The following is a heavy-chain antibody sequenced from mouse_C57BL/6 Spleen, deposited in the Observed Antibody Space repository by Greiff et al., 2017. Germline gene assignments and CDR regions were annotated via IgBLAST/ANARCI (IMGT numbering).Heavy chain of an antibody. CDR3: ARRSSLGYAMDY. V-gene: IGHV1-69*01. D-gene: IGHD3-1*01. Sequence: QVQLQPPGAELVMPGASVKLSCKASGYTFTSYWMHWVKQRPGQGLEWIGEIDPSDSYTNYNQKFKGKSTLTVDKSSSTAYMQLSSLTSEDSAVYYCARRSSLGYAMDYWGQGTSVTVSS. CDR1: GYTFTSYW. CDR2: IDPSDSYT. J-gene: IGHJ4*01.